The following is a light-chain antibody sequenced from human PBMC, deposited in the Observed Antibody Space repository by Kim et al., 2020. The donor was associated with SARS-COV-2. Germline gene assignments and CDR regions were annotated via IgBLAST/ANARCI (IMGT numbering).Light chain of an antibody. CDR3: QHYDSLPET. CDR1: PGGVSSK. V-gene: IGKV3-20*01. J-gene: IGKJ1*01. Sequence: SPVEEANPPCRAGPGGVSSKLAWCQQKPGKDPRLLISDASRREIGVPDRFSGSGSGTEFTLTISRLEPEEFAVYYCQHYDSLPETFGQGTKVDIK. CDR2: DAS.